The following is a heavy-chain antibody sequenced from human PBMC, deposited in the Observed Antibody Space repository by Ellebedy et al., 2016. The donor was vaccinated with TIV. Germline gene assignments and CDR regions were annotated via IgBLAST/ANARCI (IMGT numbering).Heavy chain of an antibody. D-gene: IGHD2-21*01. CDR2: SYHSGTT. Sequence: SETLSLTCSVSGGSISSTDYYWAWIRQPPGKGLEWIGTSYHSGTTYFNPSLKSRVAISVDTSMNQFSLKLYSVTAADTAVFYCARHALVFDIEPYKWFAPWGQGTRVTVSS. CDR3: ARHALVFDIEPYKWFAP. V-gene: IGHV4-39*01. J-gene: IGHJ5*02. CDR1: GGSISSTDYY.